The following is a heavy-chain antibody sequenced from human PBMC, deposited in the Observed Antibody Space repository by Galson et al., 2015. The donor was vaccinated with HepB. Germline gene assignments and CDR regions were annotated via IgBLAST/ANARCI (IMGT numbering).Heavy chain of an antibody. CDR3: ARDLYFDAVRGVSDY. D-gene: IGHD3-10*01. CDR1: GSTFSSYA. V-gene: IGHV3-23*01. CDR2: ISGSGGST. Sequence: SLRLSCAASGSTFSSYAMSWVRQAPGKGLEWVSAISGSGGSTYYADSVKGRFTISRDNSKNTLYLQMNSLRAEDTAVYYCARDLYFDAVRGVSDYWGQGTLVTVSS. J-gene: IGHJ4*02.